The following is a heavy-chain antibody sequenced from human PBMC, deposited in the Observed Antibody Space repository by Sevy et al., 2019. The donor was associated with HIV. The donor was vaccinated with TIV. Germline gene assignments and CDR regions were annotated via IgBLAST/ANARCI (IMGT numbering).Heavy chain of an antibody. Sequence: ASVKVSCKASGGTFSSYAISWVRQVPGQGLEWMGGIIPIFGTANYAQKFQGRVTITADESMSTAYMELSSLRSEDTAVYYCARDPATTRPSKYYYGMDVWGQGTTVTVSS. V-gene: IGHV1-69*13. CDR2: IIPIFGTA. CDR1: GGTFSSYA. D-gene: IGHD1-26*01. J-gene: IGHJ6*02. CDR3: ARDPATTRPSKYYYGMDV.